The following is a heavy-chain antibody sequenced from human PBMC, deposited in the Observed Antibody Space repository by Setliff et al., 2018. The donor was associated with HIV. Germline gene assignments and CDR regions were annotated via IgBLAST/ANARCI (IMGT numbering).Heavy chain of an antibody. CDR1: GYTFTSFG. CDR2: ISAYNGNT. D-gene: IGHD6-19*01. V-gene: IGHV1-18*01. Sequence: RASVKVSCKASGYTFTSFGISWVRQAPGQGLEWMGRISAYNGNTDHAQRLQGRVTMTTDTSTRTAYMELRSLRSDDTAVYYCARAAVAGPWRKLDYWGQGTLVTSPQ. CDR3: ARAAVAGPWRKLDY. J-gene: IGHJ4*02.